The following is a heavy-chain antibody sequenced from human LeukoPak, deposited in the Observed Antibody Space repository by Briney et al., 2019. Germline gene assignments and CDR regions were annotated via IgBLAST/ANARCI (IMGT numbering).Heavy chain of an antibody. CDR3: ARLRREYSSSWYVSGANY. J-gene: IGHJ4*02. D-gene: IGHD6-13*01. Sequence: SETLSLTCTVSGGSISSSSYYWGWIRQPPGKGLEWIGSIYYSGSTYYNPSLKSRVTISVDTSKNQFSLKLSSVTAADTAVYYCARLRREYSSSWYVSGANYWGQGTLVTVSS. CDR1: GGSISSSSYY. V-gene: IGHV4-39*07. CDR2: IYYSGST.